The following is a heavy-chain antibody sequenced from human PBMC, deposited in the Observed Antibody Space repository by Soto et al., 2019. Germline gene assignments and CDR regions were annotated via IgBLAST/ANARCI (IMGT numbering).Heavy chain of an antibody. J-gene: IGHJ4*02. CDR1: GFTFSNAW. D-gene: IGHD6-13*01. V-gene: IGHV3-15*07. CDR2: IKSKTEGGTT. Sequence: GGSLRLSCAASGFTFSNAWMNWVRQAPGKGLEWVGRIKSKTEGGTTDYAAPVKGRFTISRDDSKNTLYLQMNSLKTEDTAVYYCTTDLVPPIAAAGYWGQGTLVTVSS. CDR3: TTDLVPPIAAAGY.